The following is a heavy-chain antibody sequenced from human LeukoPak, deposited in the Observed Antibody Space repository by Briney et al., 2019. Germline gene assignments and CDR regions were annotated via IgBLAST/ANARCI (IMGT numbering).Heavy chain of an antibody. Sequence: GASVKVSCKASGYTFTDYYIHWVRQAPGQGLEWMGWINPNNGGTNYAQKFQGRVTMTRDTSISTAYMELSRLRSDDTAVYYCARGTAAGTHWFDPWGQGTLVTVSS. CDR2: INPNNGGT. D-gene: IGHD6-13*01. CDR3: ARGTAAGTHWFDP. V-gene: IGHV1-2*02. J-gene: IGHJ5*02. CDR1: GYTFTDYY.